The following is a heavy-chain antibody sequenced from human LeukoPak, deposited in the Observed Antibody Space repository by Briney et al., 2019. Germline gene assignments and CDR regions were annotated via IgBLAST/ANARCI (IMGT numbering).Heavy chain of an antibody. Sequence: SETLSLTCTVSGGSIRSSYYYWGWIRQPPGKGLEWIGYIYHSGSTYYNPSLKSRVTISVDRSKNQFSLKLSSVTAADTAVYYCARDLGYCSGGSCYNWFDPWGQGTLVTVSS. CDR2: IYHSGST. V-gene: IGHV4-39*07. J-gene: IGHJ5*02. CDR3: ARDLGYCSGGSCYNWFDP. D-gene: IGHD2-15*01. CDR1: GGSIRSSYYY.